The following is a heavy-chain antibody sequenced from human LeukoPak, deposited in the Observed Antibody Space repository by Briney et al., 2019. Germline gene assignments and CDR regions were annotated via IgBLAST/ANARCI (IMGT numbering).Heavy chain of an antibody. V-gene: IGHV3-30*18. D-gene: IGHD4-17*01. CDR1: GFTFSSYG. CDR3: AKLGTGDYPYFFDS. J-gene: IGHJ4*02. CDR2: ISYDGSNK. Sequence: GRSLRLSCAASGFTFSSYGMHWVRQAPGKGLEWVAVISYDGSNKYYADSVKGRFTISRDNSKNTLYLQMNSLRAEGTAVYYCAKLGTGDYPYFFDSWGQGTLVTVSS.